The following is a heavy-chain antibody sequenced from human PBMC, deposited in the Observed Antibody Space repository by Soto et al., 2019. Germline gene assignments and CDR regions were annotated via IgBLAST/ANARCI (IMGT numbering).Heavy chain of an antibody. J-gene: IGHJ4*02. D-gene: IGHD2-2*01. CDR2: INAGSGSS. V-gene: IGHV1-3*01. CDR3: AKKPAVSSNFFDY. Sequence: ASVKVSCKASGYTFTRYAIHWVRQAPGQGLEWMGWINAGSGSSRYSQNFQGRVTITRDTSASTAYMELNSLVFEDTGVYFCAKKPAVSSNFFDYWGQGTLVTVSS. CDR1: GYTFTRYA.